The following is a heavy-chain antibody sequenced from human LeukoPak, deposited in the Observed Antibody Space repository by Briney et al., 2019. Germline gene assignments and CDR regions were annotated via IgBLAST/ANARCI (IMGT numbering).Heavy chain of an antibody. CDR1: GFTFSSYG. Sequence: GGSLRLSCAASGFTFSSYGFHWVRQAPGKGLEWVAVIWSDGSYKYYADSVEGRFTISRDDSKNTLYLQMNSLRAEDTAVYYCARDFSLQLFDYWGQGTLVTVFS. CDR2: IWSDGSYK. J-gene: IGHJ4*02. CDR3: ARDFSLQLFDY. D-gene: IGHD5-24*01. V-gene: IGHV3-33*01.